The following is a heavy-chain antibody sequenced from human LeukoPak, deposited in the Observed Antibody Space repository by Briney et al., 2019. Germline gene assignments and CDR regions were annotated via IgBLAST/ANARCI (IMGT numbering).Heavy chain of an antibody. CDR1: GYTFTSYY. CDR3: AREGLTGLNAFDI. V-gene: IGHV1-46*01. Sequence: ASVKVSCKASGYTFTSYYMHWVRQAPGQGLECMGIINPSGGSTSYAQKFQGRVTMTRDMSTSTVYMELGSLRSEDTAVYYCAREGLTGLNAFDIWGQGTMVTVSS. D-gene: IGHD7-27*01. CDR2: INPSGGST. J-gene: IGHJ3*02.